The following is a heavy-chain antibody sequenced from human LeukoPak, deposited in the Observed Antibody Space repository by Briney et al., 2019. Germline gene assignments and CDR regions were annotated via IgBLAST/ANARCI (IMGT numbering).Heavy chain of an antibody. D-gene: IGHD5-18*01. CDR1: GDSVSNILYY. V-gene: IGHV4-61*01. CDR3: ARVLRAASWRSYDY. Sequence: KASDTLSLTCTVSGDSVSNILYYWSWIRQPPGKGLEWIGYIYYNGGTNYNPSLKSRVTISIDTSTNQFSLRLNSMTAADTAVYYCARVLRAASWRSYDYWGQGSLVTVSS. J-gene: IGHJ4*02. CDR2: IYYNGGT.